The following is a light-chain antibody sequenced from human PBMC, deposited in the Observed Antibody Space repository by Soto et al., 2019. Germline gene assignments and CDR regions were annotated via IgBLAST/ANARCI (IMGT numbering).Light chain of an antibody. J-gene: IGKJ5*01. CDR3: QQYDNLPLT. V-gene: IGKV1-33*01. CDR1: QSVSGY. CDR2: AAS. Sequence: DIQMTQSPSSLSASVGDRVSITCRTSQSVSGYLNWYQQEPGKAPKLLIYAASSLQSGVPSRFSGSGSGTDFTFAISSLQPEDIATYFCQQYDNLPLTFGQGTRLEIK.